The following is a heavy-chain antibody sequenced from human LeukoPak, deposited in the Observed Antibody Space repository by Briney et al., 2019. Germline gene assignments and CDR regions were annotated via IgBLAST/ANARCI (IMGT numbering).Heavy chain of an antibody. CDR3: ARRLGLRWDLQAFDI. CDR1: GFTFSSCS. CDR2: ISSSSSTI. D-gene: IGHD4-23*01. V-gene: IGHV3-48*01. Sequence: GGSLRLSCAASGFTFSSCSMNWVRQAPGKGLEWVSYISSSSSTIYYADSVKGRFTISRDNAKNSLYLQMNSLRAEDTAVYYCARRLGLRWDLQAFDIWGQGTMVTVSS. J-gene: IGHJ3*02.